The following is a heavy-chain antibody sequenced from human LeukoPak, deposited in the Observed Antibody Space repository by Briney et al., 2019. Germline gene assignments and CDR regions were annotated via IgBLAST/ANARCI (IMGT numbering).Heavy chain of an antibody. CDR2: IIPIFGTA. CDR3: ARAVGATGAAFDI. J-gene: IGHJ3*02. V-gene: IGHV1-69*05. Sequence: SVKVSCKASGGTFSSYAISWVRQAPGQGLEWMGRIIPIFGTANYAQKFQGRVTITTNESTSTAYMELSSLRSEDTAVYYCARAVGATGAAFDIWGQGTMVTVSS. CDR1: GGTFSSYA. D-gene: IGHD1-26*01.